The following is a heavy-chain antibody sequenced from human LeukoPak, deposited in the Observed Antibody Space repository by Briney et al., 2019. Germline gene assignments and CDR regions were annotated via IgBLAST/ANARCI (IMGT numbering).Heavy chain of an antibody. D-gene: IGHD3-22*01. CDR3: TTDSGRLVVT. Sequence: TGGSLRLSCAASGFTFSNAWMSWVRQAPGKGLERVGRIKSKTDGGTTDYPAPVKGRFTISRDDSKNTLYLQMNSLKTEDTAVYYCTTDSGRLVVTWGQGTLVTVSS. J-gene: IGHJ4*02. V-gene: IGHV3-15*01. CDR2: IKSKTDGGTT. CDR1: GFTFSNAW.